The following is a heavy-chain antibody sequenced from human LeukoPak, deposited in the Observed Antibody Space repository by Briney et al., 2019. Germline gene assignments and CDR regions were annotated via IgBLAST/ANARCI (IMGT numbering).Heavy chain of an antibody. V-gene: IGHV4-4*07. Sequence: SETLSLTCTVSGGSISSYYWSWIRQPAGKGLEWIGRIYTSGSTNYNPSLKSRVTMSVDTSKNQFSLKLSSVTAADTAVYYCARHPGGRQNYYYYYYGMDVWGQGTTVTVSS. CDR3: ARHPGGRQNYYYYYYGMDV. CDR1: GGSISSYY. D-gene: IGHD2-15*01. J-gene: IGHJ6*02. CDR2: IYTSGST.